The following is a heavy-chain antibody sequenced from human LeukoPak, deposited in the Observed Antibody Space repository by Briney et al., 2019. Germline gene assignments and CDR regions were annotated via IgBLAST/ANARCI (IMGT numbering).Heavy chain of an antibody. D-gene: IGHD6-19*01. J-gene: IGHJ4*02. CDR2: INPNSGGT. CDR1: GYTFTGYY. Sequence: GASVKVSCKASGYTFTGYYMHWVRQAPGQGLEWMGRINPNSGGTNYAQKFQGRVTMTRDTSISTAYMELSRLGSDDTAVYYCARARPAIAVAGTRVVDYWGQGTLVTVSS. CDR3: ARARPAIAVAGTRVVDY. V-gene: IGHV1-2*06.